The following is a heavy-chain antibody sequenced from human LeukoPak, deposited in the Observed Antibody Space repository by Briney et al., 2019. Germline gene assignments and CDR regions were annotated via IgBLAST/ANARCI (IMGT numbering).Heavy chain of an antibody. D-gene: IGHD3-10*01. CDR2: INHSGST. V-gene: IGHV4-34*01. CDR1: GGSFSGYY. J-gene: IGHJ4*02. CDR3: ARLFYRRYYYGSGSFGGYFDY. Sequence: SETLSLTCAVYGGSFSGYYWNWIRQPPGKGLEWIGEINHSGSTNYNPSLKSRVTISVDTSKNQFSLKLSSVTAADTAVYYCARLFYRRYYYGSGSFGGYFDYWGQGTLVTVSS.